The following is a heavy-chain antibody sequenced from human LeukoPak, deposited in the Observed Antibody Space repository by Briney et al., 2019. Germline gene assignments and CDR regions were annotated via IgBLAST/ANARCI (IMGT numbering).Heavy chain of an antibody. CDR3: AKDQRSGWYVDDAFDI. D-gene: IGHD6-19*01. CDR2: ISGSGGST. V-gene: IGHV3-23*01. CDR1: GFTFSSYA. Sequence: GGSLRLSCAPSGFTFSSYAMSWVRQAPGKGLEWVSGISGSGGSTFYADSVKGRFTISRDNSKNTLYLQMNSLRAEDTAVYYCAKDQRSGWYVDDAFDIWGQGTMVTVSS. J-gene: IGHJ3*02.